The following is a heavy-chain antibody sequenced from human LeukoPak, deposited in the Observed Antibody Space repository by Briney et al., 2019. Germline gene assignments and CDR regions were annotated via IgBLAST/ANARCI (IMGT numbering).Heavy chain of an antibody. J-gene: IGHJ6*03. CDR2: INTNTGNP. V-gene: IGHV7-4-1*02. Sequence: GASVKVSCKASGYTFTSYGMNWVRQAPGQGLEWMGWINTNTGNPTYAQGFTGRFVFSLDTSVSTAYLQISSLKAEDTAVYYCARSFRGALVWDMDVWGKGTTVTVSS. CDR1: GYTFTSYG. D-gene: IGHD3-16*01. CDR3: ARSFRGALVWDMDV.